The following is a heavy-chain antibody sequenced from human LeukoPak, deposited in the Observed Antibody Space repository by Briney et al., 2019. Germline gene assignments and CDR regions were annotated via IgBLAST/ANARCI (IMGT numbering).Heavy chain of an antibody. V-gene: IGHV4-39*07. Sequence: PSETLSLTCTVSGGSISSSSYYWGWIRQPPGKGLEWIGSIYYSGSTYYNPSLKSRVTISVDTSKNQFSLKLSSVTAADTAVYYCARGSPGIAAAGTFDYWGQGTLVTVSS. CDR2: IYYSGST. CDR1: GGSISSSSYY. D-gene: IGHD6-13*01. CDR3: ARGSPGIAAAGTFDY. J-gene: IGHJ4*02.